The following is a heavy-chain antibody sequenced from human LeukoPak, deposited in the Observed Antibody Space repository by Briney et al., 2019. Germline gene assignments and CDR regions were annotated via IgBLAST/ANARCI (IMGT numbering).Heavy chain of an antibody. CDR2: ISYDGSNK. CDR1: GFTFSSSG. V-gene: IGHV3-30*18. Sequence: GRSLRLSCAASGFTFSSSGMHWVRQAPGKGLEWVAVISYDGSNKYYPDSVKGRFTISRDNSKNTLYLQMNSLRAEDTAVYYCAKAMVGGGITSFNYWGQGTLVTVSS. CDR3: AKAMVGGGITSFNY. J-gene: IGHJ4*02. D-gene: IGHD3-10*01.